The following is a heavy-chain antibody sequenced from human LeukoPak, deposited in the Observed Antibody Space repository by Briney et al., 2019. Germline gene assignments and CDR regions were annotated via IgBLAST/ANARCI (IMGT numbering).Heavy chain of an antibody. CDR2: IYYSGST. Sequence: SETLSLTCTVSGGSISSYYWSWIRQPPGKGLEWIGYIYYSGSTNYNPSLKSRVSILVDTSKNQFSLKLSSVTAADTAVYYCARVLKGSGSYYNQRFFYYYMDVWGKGTTVTISS. V-gene: IGHV4-59*08. CDR3: ARVLKGSGSYYNQRFFYYYMDV. D-gene: IGHD3-10*01. CDR1: GGSISSYY. J-gene: IGHJ6*03.